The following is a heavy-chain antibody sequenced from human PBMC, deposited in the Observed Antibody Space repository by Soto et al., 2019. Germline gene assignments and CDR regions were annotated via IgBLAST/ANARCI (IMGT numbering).Heavy chain of an antibody. J-gene: IGHJ3*02. V-gene: IGHV3-33*01. CDR3: ARDRFLNDILTGYYTDAFDI. CDR2: IWYDGSNK. CDR1: GFTFSSYG. D-gene: IGHD3-9*01. Sequence: GGSLRLSCAASGFTFSSYGMHWVRQAPGKGLEWVAVIWYDGSNKYYADSVKGRFTISRDNSKNTLYLQMNSLRAEDTAVYYCARDRFLNDILTGYYTDAFDIWGQGTMVTVSS.